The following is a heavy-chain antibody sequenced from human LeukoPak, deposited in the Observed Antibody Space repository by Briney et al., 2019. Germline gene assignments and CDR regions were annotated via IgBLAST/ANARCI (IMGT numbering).Heavy chain of an antibody. J-gene: IGHJ3*02. CDR3: AREGYYYDSSGSSRHAFDI. D-gene: IGHD3-22*01. Sequence: GGSLRLSCAASGFTVSSNYMSWVRQAPGKGLEWVSVIYSGGSTYYADSVKGRFTISRDNSKNTLYLQMNSLRAEDTAVYYCAREGYYYDSSGSSRHAFDIWGQGTMVTVSS. V-gene: IGHV3-53*01. CDR2: IYSGGST. CDR1: GFTVSSNY.